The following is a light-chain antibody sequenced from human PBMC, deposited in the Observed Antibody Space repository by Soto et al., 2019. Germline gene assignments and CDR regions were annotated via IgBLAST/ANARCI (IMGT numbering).Light chain of an antibody. CDR2: GAS. CDR3: QQYNSWLWT. CDR1: QSVSSSY. Sequence: EIVLTQSPGTLSLSPGERATLSCRASQSVSSSYLAWYQQKPGQAPRLLIYGASTRATGIPARYSGSGSGTEFTLIISSLQSEDSAVCYCQQYNSWLWTFGQGTKVDI. J-gene: IGKJ1*01. V-gene: IGKV3-15*01.